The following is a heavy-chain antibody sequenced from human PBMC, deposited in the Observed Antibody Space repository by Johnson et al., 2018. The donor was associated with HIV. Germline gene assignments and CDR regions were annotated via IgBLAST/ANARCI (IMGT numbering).Heavy chain of an antibody. D-gene: IGHD1-26*01. V-gene: IGHV3-13*01. CDR3: ASREVGAKSEHAFDI. J-gene: IGHJ3*02. CDR1: GFTFSSYD. CDR2: IGTAGDT. Sequence: VQLVESGGGLVQPGGSLRLSCAASGFTFSSYDMHWVRQATGKGLEWVSAIGTAGDTYYPGSAKGRFTISRENAKNSLYLQMNSLRAGDTAVYYCASREVGAKSEHAFDIWGQGTMVTVSS.